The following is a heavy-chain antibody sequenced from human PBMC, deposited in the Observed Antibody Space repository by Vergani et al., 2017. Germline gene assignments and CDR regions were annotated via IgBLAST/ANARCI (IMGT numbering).Heavy chain of an antibody. D-gene: IGHD3-16*02. CDR1: GFTFSSYD. J-gene: IGHJ3*02. CDR2: IGTAGDT. Sequence: EVQLVESGGGLVQPGGSLRISCAASGFTFSSYDMHWVRQATGKGLEWVSAIGTAGDTYYPCSVKGRFTISRENAKNSLYLQMNSLRAGDTAVYYCARGAFGGVIDAFDIWGQGTMVTVSS. CDR3: ARGAFGGVIDAFDI. V-gene: IGHV3-13*01.